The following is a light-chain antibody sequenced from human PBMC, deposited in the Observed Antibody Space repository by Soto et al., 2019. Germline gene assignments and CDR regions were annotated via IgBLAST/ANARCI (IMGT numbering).Light chain of an antibody. Sequence: DIQMTQSPSTLSASVGDRVTITCRASQSISSWLAWYQQKPGKAPNLLIYKASSLESGVPSRFSGSGSGTEFTLTISSLQPDDFATCYCQQYNSYPYTFGQGTKLEIK. CDR1: QSISSW. V-gene: IGKV1-5*03. CDR3: QQYNSYPYT. CDR2: KAS. J-gene: IGKJ2*01.